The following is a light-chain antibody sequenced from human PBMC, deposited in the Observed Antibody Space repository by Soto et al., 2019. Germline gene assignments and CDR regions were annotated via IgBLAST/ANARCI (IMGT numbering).Light chain of an antibody. Sequence: EIVLTQSPATLSLSPGERATLSCRASQSVSHYLAWYQQKPGQAPRLLIYDASNRATGIPARFSGSGSGTDFPLTSSSLEPEDVAVYYCQQRSNWPLTFGGGTKVEIK. CDR2: DAS. V-gene: IGKV3-11*01. J-gene: IGKJ4*01. CDR1: QSVSHY. CDR3: QQRSNWPLT.